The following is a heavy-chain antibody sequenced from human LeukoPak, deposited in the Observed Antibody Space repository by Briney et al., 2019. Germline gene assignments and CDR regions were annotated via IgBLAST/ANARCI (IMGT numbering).Heavy chain of an antibody. CDR3: VRDYCSGVTCYPGY. V-gene: IGHV3-7*05. D-gene: IGHD2-15*01. CDR2: IQQDGSEK. J-gene: IGHJ4*02. Sequence: PGGSLRLSCAASGFTFSSYWMSWVRQAPGKGLEWMANIQQDGSEKYYVDSVKGRFTISRDNAKNSVYLQMNSLRAEDTAVYYCVRDYCSGVTCYPGYWGQGTLVTVS. CDR1: GFTFSSYW.